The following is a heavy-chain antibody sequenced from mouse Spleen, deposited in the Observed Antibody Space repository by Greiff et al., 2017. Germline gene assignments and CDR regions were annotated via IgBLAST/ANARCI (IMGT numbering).Heavy chain of an antibody. CDR2: IYPGSGST. D-gene: IGHD2-14*01. V-gene: IGHV1-55*01. CDR1: GYTFTSYW. Sequence: QVQLQQPGAELVKPGASVKMSCKASGYTFTSYWITWVKQRPGQGLEWIGDIYPGSGSTNYNEKFKSKATLTVDTSSSTAYMQLSSLTSEDSAVYYCARYVNYRYDGPYYYAMDYWGQGTSVTVSS. CDR3: ARYVNYRYDGPYYYAMDY. J-gene: IGHJ4*01.